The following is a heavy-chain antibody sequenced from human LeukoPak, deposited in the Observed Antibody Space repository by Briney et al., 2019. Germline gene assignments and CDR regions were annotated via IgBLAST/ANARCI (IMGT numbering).Heavy chain of an antibody. CDR3: ASHGGL. CDR1: GFSISNYG. Sequence: PGRSLRLSCRASGFSISNYGMHWVRQAPGKGLEWVAVIWYDGSNENYADSVKGRFTISRDNSKNTLYLQMNSLRAEDTAFYYCASHGGLWGQGTLVTVSS. D-gene: IGHD5-12*01. J-gene: IGHJ4*02. V-gene: IGHV3-33*08. CDR2: IWYDGSNE.